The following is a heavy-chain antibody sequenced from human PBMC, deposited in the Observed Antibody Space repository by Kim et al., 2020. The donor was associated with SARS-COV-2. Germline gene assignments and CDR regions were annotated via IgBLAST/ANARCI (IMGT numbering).Heavy chain of an antibody. CDR3: ARAPSMDYDFWSGPHYFDY. CDR1: GGTFSSYA. D-gene: IGHD3-3*01. V-gene: IGHV1-69*04. J-gene: IGHJ4*02. CDR2: IIPILGIA. Sequence: SVKVSCKASGGTFSSYAISWVRQAPGQGLEWMGRIIPILGIANYAQKFQGRVTITADKSTSTAYMELSSLRSEDTAVYYCARAPSMDYDFWSGPHYFDYWGQGTLVTVSS.